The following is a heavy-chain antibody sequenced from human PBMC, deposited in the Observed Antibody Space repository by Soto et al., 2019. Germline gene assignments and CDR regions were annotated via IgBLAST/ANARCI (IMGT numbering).Heavy chain of an antibody. CDR3: ARLGCSGGSGPFDP. J-gene: IGHJ5*02. Sequence: QVQLQESGPGLVKPSETLSLTCTVSGGSISSYYWSWIRQPPGKGLEHIGYIYYSGSTNYNPSLKRRVTISVDTSKNQFALNLNSVTAADTAVYYCARLGCSGGSGPFDPWGQGTLVTVSS. CDR1: GGSISSYY. D-gene: IGHD2-15*01. V-gene: IGHV4-59*08. CDR2: IYYSGST.